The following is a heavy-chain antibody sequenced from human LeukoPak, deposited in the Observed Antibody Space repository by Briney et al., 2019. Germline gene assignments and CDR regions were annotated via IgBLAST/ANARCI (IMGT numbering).Heavy chain of an antibody. D-gene: IGHD6-13*01. CDR1: GGSVSSGGYS. Sequence: SQTLSLTCDVSGGSVSSGGYSWSWIRQPPGKRLEWIGYIYHTGSPFYNPSLESRVTISLDASKNQLSLNLNSVTAADTAVYHCARGGSSSWYYFDFWGQGTLVTVSS. CDR3: ARGGSSSWYYFDF. CDR2: IYHTGSP. V-gene: IGHV4-30-2*01. J-gene: IGHJ4*02.